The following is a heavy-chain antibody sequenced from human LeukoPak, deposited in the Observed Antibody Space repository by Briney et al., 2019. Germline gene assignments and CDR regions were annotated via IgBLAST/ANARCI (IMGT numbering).Heavy chain of an antibody. CDR2: IKQDGSEK. J-gene: IGHJ4*02. CDR1: GFTFSSYW. D-gene: IGHD3-3*01. Sequence: PGGSLRLSCAASGFTFSSYWMSWVRQAPGKGLEWVADIKQDGSEKYYVDSVKGRFTISRDNAKNSLYLQMNSLRAEDTAVYYCARVFGLRFSYKAYFDYWGQGTLVTVSS. CDR3: ARVFGLRFSYKAYFDY. V-gene: IGHV3-7*01.